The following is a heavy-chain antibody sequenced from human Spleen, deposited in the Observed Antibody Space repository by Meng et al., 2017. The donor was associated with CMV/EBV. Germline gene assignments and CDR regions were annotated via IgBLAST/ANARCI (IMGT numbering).Heavy chain of an antibody. J-gene: IGHJ4*02. CDR3: AKDLLLFGGANAYFDY. Sequence: GGSLRLSCAASGFTFSSYEMNWVRQAPGKGLEWVAFIRHDGTNKFYGDSVKGRFTISRDNSKNTVYLQMNSLRPEETAVYYCAKDLLLFGGANAYFDYWGQGTLVTVSS. D-gene: IGHD3-16*01. CDR2: IRHDGTNK. V-gene: IGHV3-30*02. CDR1: GFTFSSYE.